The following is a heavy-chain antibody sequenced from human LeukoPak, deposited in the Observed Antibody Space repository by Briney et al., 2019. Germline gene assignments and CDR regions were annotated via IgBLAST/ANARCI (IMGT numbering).Heavy chain of an antibody. J-gene: IGHJ4*02. CDR3: ARQGGFSNISFDY. V-gene: IGHV4-61*05. CDR2: IYYSGNT. CDR1: GGSISSSSYY. Sequence: SETLSLTCTVSGGSISSSSYYWGWIRQPPGKGLEWIGYIYYSGNTNYNPSLKSRVTISADRSKNQFSLKLSSVTAADTAVYYCARQGGFSNISFDYWGQGTLVTVSS. D-gene: IGHD4-4*01.